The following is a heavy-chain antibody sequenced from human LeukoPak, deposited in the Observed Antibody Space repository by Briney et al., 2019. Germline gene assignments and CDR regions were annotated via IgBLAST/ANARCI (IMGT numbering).Heavy chain of an antibody. D-gene: IGHD3-10*01. V-gene: IGHV3-53*01. Sequence: GGSLRLSCLVSGFSVSNNYVSWVRQAPGKGLEWVSNIYGDGSTNYAGSVKGRFTISRENAKNSLYLQMNSLRAGDTAVYYCARSIREFEPNFDYWGQGTLVTVSS. CDR2: IYGDGST. CDR1: GFSVSNNY. J-gene: IGHJ4*02. CDR3: ARSIREFEPNFDY.